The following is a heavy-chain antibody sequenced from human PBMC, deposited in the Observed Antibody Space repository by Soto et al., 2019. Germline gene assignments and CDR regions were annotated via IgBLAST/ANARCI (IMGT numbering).Heavy chain of an antibody. J-gene: IGHJ4*02. CDR3: AKDKVPVVVTAPFDY. CDR1: GFTFSSYG. Sequence: GGSLRLSCAASGFTFSSYGMHWVRQAPGKGLEWVAVISYDGSNKYYADSVKGRFTVSRDKSKNTLYLQVNSLRAEDTAVYYYAKDKVPVVVTAPFDYWGQGTLVTVSS. CDR2: ISYDGSNK. D-gene: IGHD2-21*02. V-gene: IGHV3-30*18.